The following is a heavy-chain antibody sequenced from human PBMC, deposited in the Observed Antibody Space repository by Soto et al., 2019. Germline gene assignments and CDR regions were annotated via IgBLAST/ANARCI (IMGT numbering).Heavy chain of an antibody. Sequence: EVQLLESGGGLVRPGGSLRLSCAASGFTFSSYAMTWVRQAPGKGLEWVSGVSGTGGSAYYADSVKGRFTISRDNSTNTLYLHMNSLRAEDTAVYYCARGSAYSDYDLAYWGQGPLVTVSS. J-gene: IGHJ4*02. CDR1: GFTFSSYA. D-gene: IGHD4-17*01. CDR3: ARGSAYSDYDLAY. V-gene: IGHV3-23*01. CDR2: VSGTGGSA.